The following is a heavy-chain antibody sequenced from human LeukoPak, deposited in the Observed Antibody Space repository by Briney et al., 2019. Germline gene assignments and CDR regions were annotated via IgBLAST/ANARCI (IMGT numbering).Heavy chain of an antibody. Sequence: GRSLRLSCAASGFTFDDYAMHWVRQAPGKGLEWVSGISWNSGSIGYADSVKGRFTISRDNAKNSLYLQMNSLRAEDTALYYCAKISPIAGGAFDIWGQGTMVTVSS. V-gene: IGHV3-9*01. CDR2: ISWNSGSI. J-gene: IGHJ3*02. D-gene: IGHD2-15*01. CDR1: GFTFDDYA. CDR3: AKISPIAGGAFDI.